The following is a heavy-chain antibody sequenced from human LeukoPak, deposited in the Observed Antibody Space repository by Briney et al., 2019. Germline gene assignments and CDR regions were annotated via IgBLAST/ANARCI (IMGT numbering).Heavy chain of an antibody. V-gene: IGHV3-30-3*01. Sequence: PGGSLRLSCAASGFTFSSYAMHWVRQAPGKGLEWVAVVSYDGSNKYYADSVKGRFTISRDNSKNTLYLQMNSLRAEDTAEYYCASNIVVVVAALDYWGQGTLVTVSS. CDR3: ASNIVVVVAALDY. CDR2: VSYDGSNK. J-gene: IGHJ4*02. CDR1: GFTFSSYA. D-gene: IGHD2-15*01.